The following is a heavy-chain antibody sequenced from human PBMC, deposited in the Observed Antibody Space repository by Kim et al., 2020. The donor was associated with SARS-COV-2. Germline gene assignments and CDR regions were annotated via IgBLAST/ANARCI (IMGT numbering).Heavy chain of an antibody. D-gene: IGHD2-2*02. J-gene: IGHJ3*02. CDR1: GFTFGDYA. CDR3: AAFPRYCSSTSCYKWHDAFDI. V-gene: IGHV3-9*01. CDR2: ISWNSGSI. Sequence: GGSLRLSCAASGFTFGDYAMHWVRQAPGKGLEWVSGISWNSGSIGYADSVKGRFTISRDNAKNSLYLQMNSLRAEDTALYYCAAFPRYCSSTSCYKWHDAFDIWGQGTMVTVSS.